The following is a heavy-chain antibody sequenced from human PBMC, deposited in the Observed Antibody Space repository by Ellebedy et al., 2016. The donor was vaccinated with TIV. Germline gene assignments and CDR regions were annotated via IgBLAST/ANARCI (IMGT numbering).Heavy chain of an antibody. CDR3: ASQGGYSSSSYYYYYYMDV. CDR1: GGTFSSYA. J-gene: IGHJ6*03. D-gene: IGHD6-6*01. Sequence: SVKVSXXASGGTFSSYAISWVRQAPGQGLEWMGGIIPIFGTANYAQKFQGRVTITADESTSTAYMELSSLRSEDTAVYYCASQGGYSSSSYYYYYYMDVWGKGTTVTVSS. V-gene: IGHV1-69*13. CDR2: IIPIFGTA.